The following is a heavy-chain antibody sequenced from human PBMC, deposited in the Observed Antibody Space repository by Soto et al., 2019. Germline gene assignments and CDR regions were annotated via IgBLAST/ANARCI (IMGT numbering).Heavy chain of an antibody. CDR1: GGSISSGGYY. D-gene: IGHD4-17*01. CDR3: ARVGTTVTIDYYYYYMDV. V-gene: IGHV4-31*03. CDR2: IHYSGST. Sequence: SETLSLTCTVSGGSISSGGYYWSWIRQHPGKGLEWIGYIHYSGSTYYNPSLKSRVTISVDTSKNQFSLKLSSVTAADTAVYYCARVGTTVTIDYYYYYMDVRGKGTMVTVSS. J-gene: IGHJ6*03.